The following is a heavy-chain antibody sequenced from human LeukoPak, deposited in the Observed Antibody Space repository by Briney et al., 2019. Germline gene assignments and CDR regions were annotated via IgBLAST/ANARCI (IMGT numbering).Heavy chain of an antibody. J-gene: IGHJ4*02. CDR1: CYSISSGYY. Sequence: SSETLSLTCAVSCYSISSGYYWGWIRQPPGKGLEWIGSIYYSGTTYYNPSLKSRVTISVDTSKNQFSLKLSSVTAADTAIYYCARPSSGHYKVFDYWGQGTLVTVSS. CDR3: ARPSSGHYKVFDY. CDR2: IYYSGTT. D-gene: IGHD3-22*01. V-gene: IGHV4-38-2*01.